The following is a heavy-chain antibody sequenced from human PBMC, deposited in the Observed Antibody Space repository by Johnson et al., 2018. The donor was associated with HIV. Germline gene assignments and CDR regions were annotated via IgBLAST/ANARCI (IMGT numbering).Heavy chain of an antibody. CDR2: MSYNASNK. Sequence: QLRLVESGGGVVQPGGSLRLSCAASGFTFSNDAIHWVRQAPGKGLEWVAIMSYNASNKYYADSVKRRFTLSRDNSKTTLYLQMNSLRAADTAVYYCAKAPPLSTYDYDAFDVWGQGTMVTVSS. V-gene: IGHV3-30*14. D-gene: IGHD5-12*01. J-gene: IGHJ3*01. CDR1: GFTFSNDA. CDR3: AKAPPLSTYDYDAFDV.